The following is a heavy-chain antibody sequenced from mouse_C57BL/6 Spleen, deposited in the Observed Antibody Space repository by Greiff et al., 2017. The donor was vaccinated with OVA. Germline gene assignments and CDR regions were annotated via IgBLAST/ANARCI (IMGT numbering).Heavy chain of an antibody. V-gene: IGHV1-15*01. CDR3: TRPGDGYEWFAY. D-gene: IGHD2-2*01. Sequence: VQLQQSGAELVRPGASVTLSCKASGYTFTDYEMHWVKQTPVHGLEWIGAIDPETGGTAYNQKFKGKAILTADKSSSTAYMELRSLTSEDSAVYCCTRPGDGYEWFAYWGQGTLVTVSA. CDR2: IDPETGGT. J-gene: IGHJ3*01. CDR1: GYTFTDYE.